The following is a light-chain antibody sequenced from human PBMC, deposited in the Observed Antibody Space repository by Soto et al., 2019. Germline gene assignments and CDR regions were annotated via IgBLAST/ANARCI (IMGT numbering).Light chain of an antibody. CDR3: QQRSNWPPT. CDR1: QSVSSY. Sequence: EIVLTQSPATLSLSPGERATLSCRASQSVSSYLAWYQQKPGQAPRLLIYDASNRATGIPARFSGSGSGTDFTLPIRRPGPEDFAVYYCQQRSNWPPTFGQGTRLEIK. V-gene: IGKV3-11*01. CDR2: DAS. J-gene: IGKJ5*01.